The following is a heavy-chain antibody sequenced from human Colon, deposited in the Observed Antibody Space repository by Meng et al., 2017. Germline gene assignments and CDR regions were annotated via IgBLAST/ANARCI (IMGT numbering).Heavy chain of an antibody. CDR1: GASFGSGGYY. V-gene: IGHV4-31*03. CDR3: ARAPSYYYDTSGYYGNFFDP. D-gene: IGHD3-22*01. CDR2: IYYSGTT. Sequence: QVPPQEPGPGLAKPSQTLSLTCTVSGASFGSGGYYWTWIRQHPGKGLEWIGYIYYSGTTYYNPSLKSRVTISVDTSKNQFSLKMSSVTAADTAVYYCARAPSYYYDTSGYYGNFFDPWGQGTLVTVSS. J-gene: IGHJ5*02.